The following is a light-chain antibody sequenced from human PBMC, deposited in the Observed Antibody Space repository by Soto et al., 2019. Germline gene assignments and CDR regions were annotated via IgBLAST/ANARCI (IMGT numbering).Light chain of an antibody. CDR3: QQYGSLSWT. J-gene: IGKJ1*01. Sequence: EIVLTQSPGTLSLSPGERATLSCRASQSVSNFLAWYQHKPGQAPRLLIYDASIRAAGIPDRFSGSGSGTDFTLTISRLEPEDFAMYYCQQYGSLSWTFGQGTKVDIK. CDR1: QSVSNF. CDR2: DAS. V-gene: IGKV3-20*01.